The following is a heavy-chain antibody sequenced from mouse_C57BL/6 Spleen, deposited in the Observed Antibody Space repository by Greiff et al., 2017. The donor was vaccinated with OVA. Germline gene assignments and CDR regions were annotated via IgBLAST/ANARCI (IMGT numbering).Heavy chain of an antibody. Sequence: EVKLVESGGGLVKPGGSLKLSCAASGFTFSDYGMHWVRQAPEKGLEWVAYISSGSSTIYYADTVKGRFTISRDNAKNTLFLQMTSLRSEDTAMYYCARGLYYGSSSWFAYWGQGTLVTVSA. CDR2: ISSGSSTI. CDR3: ARGLYYGSSSWFAY. D-gene: IGHD1-1*01. CDR1: GFTFSDYG. J-gene: IGHJ3*01. V-gene: IGHV5-17*01.